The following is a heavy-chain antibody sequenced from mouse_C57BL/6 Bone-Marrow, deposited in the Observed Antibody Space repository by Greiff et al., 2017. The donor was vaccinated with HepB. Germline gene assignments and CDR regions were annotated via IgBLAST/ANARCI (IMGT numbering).Heavy chain of an antibody. J-gene: IGHJ3*01. CDR1: GFTFSSYG. Sequence: EVKLMESGGDLVKPGGSLKLSCAASGFTFSSYGMSWVRQTPDKRLEWVATISSGGSYTYYPDSVKGRFTISRDNAKNTLYLQMSSLKSEDTAMYYCARQGGRYYFKGFAYWGQGTLVTVSA. V-gene: IGHV5-6*01. CDR3: ARQGGRYYFKGFAY. D-gene: IGHD1-1*01. CDR2: ISSGGSYT.